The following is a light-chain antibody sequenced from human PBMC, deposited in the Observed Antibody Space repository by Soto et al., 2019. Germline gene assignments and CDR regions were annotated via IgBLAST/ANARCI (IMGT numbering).Light chain of an antibody. Sequence: DIQMTQSPFSLSASVGDRVTITCRASQSINSKLNWYQQKPGEVPKLLIYAASTLQSGVPSRFSGSASGTDFTLTISSLQPEDVATYYCQKYNSAPLTFGGGTKVDIK. V-gene: IGKV1-27*01. CDR1: QSINSK. J-gene: IGKJ4*01. CDR3: QKYNSAPLT. CDR2: AAS.